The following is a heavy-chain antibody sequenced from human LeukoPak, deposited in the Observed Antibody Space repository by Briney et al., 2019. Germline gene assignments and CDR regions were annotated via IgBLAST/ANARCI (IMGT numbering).Heavy chain of an antibody. CDR3: AREVSYYDILTGYYRPFDY. D-gene: IGHD3-9*01. CDR2: IYYSGST. CDR1: GGSISSSSYY. J-gene: IGHJ4*02. Sequence: SETLSLTCTVSGGSISSSSYYWGWIRQPPGKGLEWIGSIYYSGSTYYNPSLKSRVTISVDTSKNQFSLKLSSVTAADTAVYYCAREVSYYDILTGYYRPFDYWGQGTLVTVSS. V-gene: IGHV4-39*07.